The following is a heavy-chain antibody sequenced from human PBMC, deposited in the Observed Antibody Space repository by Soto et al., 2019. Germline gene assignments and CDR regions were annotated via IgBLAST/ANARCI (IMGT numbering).Heavy chain of an antibody. CDR3: ARAGYPDV. CDR2: INHSGST. CDR1: GGSFSGYY. V-gene: IGHV4-34*01. Sequence: QVQLQQWGAGLLKPSGTLSLTCAVYGGSFSGYYWSWIRQPPGKGLEWIGEINHSGSTNYNPSLKSRVTISVDTSKNQFSLKLSSVTAADTAVYYCARAGYPDVWGKGTTVTVSS. D-gene: IGHD5-18*01. J-gene: IGHJ6*04.